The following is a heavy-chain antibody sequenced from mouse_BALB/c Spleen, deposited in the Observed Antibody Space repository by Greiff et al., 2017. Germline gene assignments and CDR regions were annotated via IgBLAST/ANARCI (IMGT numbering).Heavy chain of an antibody. CDR3: TRSQGYDTWFAY. D-gene: IGHD2-2*01. CDR2: INPSNGGT. J-gene: IGHJ3*01. V-gene: IGHV1S81*02. Sequence: QVQLKESGAELVKPGASVKLSCKASGYTFTSYYMYWVKQRPGQGLEWIGEINPSNGGTNFNEKFKSKATLTVDKSSSTAYMQLSSLTSEDSAVYYCTRSQGYDTWFAYWGQGTLVTVSA. CDR1: GYTFTSYY.